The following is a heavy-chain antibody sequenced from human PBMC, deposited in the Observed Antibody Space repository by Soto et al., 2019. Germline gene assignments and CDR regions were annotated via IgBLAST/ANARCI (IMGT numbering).Heavy chain of an antibody. J-gene: IGHJ5*02. V-gene: IGHV3-30*04. CDR1: GFSISRSA. CDR3: ARDLQAGTDNVNWFAP. Sequence: QVQLVESVGGVVQPGRSLRLSCAASGFSISRSAMHWILQAPGKGLEWVAVIAYDGSNRWYADSAKGRFTISRDNSKNTVYLQMSSLRGEDTAVYYCARDLQAGTDNVNWFAPWGQGTLVTVSS. D-gene: IGHD1-1*01. CDR2: IAYDGSNR.